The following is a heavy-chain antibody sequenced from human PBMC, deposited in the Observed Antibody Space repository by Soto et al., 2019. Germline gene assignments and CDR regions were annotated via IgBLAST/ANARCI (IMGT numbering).Heavy chain of an antibody. CDR1: GFTFSSYA. CDR3: ATTTAGYYYALYV. J-gene: IGHJ6*02. CDR2: ISYDGSNK. Sequence: HPGGSLRLSCAASGFTFSSYAMHWVRQAPGKGLEWVAVISYDGSNKYYADSVKGRFTISRDNSKNTLYLQMNSLRAEDTAVYYCATTTAGYYYALYVWGQGTTVTVSS. V-gene: IGHV3-30-3*01. D-gene: IGHD3-10*01.